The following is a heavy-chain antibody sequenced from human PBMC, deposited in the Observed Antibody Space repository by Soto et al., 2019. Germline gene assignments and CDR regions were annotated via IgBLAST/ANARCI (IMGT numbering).Heavy chain of an antibody. J-gene: IGHJ3*02. CDR2: VNPHSGAT. V-gene: IGHV1-2*04. CDR3: ARPPNPWEPYAFHI. CDR1: GYTFTAYY. D-gene: IGHD1-26*01. Sequence: ASVKVSCKASGYTFTAYYIHWLRQAPGQGLEWMGWVNPHSGATVFAQKFLGSVNLTTDTSINTAYMELTSLTSDDTGLYYCARPPNPWEPYAFHIWGHGTLVTVSS.